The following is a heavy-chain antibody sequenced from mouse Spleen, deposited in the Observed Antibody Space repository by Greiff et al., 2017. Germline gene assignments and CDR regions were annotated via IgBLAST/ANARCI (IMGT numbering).Heavy chain of an antibody. V-gene: IGHV6-3*01. Sequence: EVKVEESGGGLVQPGGSMKLSCVASGFTFSNYWMNWVRQSPEKGLEWVAQIRLKSDNYATHYAESVKGRFTISRDDSKSSVYLQMNNLRAEDTGIYYCTGREYDVWYFDVWGAGTTVTVSS. D-gene: IGHD2-4*01. CDR2: IRLKSDNYAT. J-gene: IGHJ1*01. CDR1: GFTFSNYW. CDR3: TGREYDVWYFDV.